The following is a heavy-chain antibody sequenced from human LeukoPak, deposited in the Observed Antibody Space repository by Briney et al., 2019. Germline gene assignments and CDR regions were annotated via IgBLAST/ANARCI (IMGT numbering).Heavy chain of an antibody. CDR1: GFTFSSYW. CDR2: IHGDGSGP. Sequence: GGSLRLSCTASGFTFSSYWMHWVRQAPGKGLVWVSRIHGDGSGPIYADSVKGRFTISRDNAKNTLYLHMNSLRAEDTAVYYCARDGSLPDYWGQGTLATVSS. J-gene: IGHJ4*02. D-gene: IGHD2-15*01. CDR3: ARDGSLPDY. V-gene: IGHV3-74*01.